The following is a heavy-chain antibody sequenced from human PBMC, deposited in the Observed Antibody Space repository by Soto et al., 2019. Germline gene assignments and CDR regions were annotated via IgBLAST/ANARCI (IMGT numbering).Heavy chain of an antibody. CDR1: GYSFTDYY. V-gene: IGHV1-2*02. CDR2: IAPHRDGT. Sequence: QVQVVQSGAEVKKPGASVKVSCKASGYSFTDYYMHWIRQAPGQGLEWMGWIAPHRDGTEFAQKFQGRITLTGDTATITAYMELKGLTSAATAVYFCARGPYGDNAFDIWGQGTVVTVSS. J-gene: IGHJ3*02. D-gene: IGHD4-17*01. CDR3: ARGPYGDNAFDI.